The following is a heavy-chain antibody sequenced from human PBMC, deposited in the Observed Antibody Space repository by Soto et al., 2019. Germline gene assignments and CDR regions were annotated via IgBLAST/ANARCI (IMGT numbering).Heavy chain of an antibody. J-gene: IGHJ6*02. D-gene: IGHD5-12*01. V-gene: IGHV1-69*13. Sequence: SVKVSCKASGGTFSSYAISWVGQAPGQGLEWMGGIIPIFGTANYAQKFQGRVTITADESTSTAYMELSSLRSEDTAVYYCAQLATYYYYYGMDVWGQGTTVTVSS. CDR2: IIPIFGTA. CDR1: GGTFSSYA. CDR3: AQLATYYYYYGMDV.